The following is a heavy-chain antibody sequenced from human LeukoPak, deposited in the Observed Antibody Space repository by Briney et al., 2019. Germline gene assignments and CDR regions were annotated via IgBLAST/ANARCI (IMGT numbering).Heavy chain of an antibody. CDR1: GFTIRSYG. Sequence: PGGSLRLFCAASGFTIRSYGMSWVRQAPGKGLEWVSGLGASTGNTYYAASVKGRFTISRDTSDNTLYLQMNSLRAEDTAIYYCANSVVGWGQGTLVTVSS. J-gene: IGHJ4*02. CDR3: ANSVVG. CDR2: LGASTGNT. D-gene: IGHD2-15*01. V-gene: IGHV3-23*01.